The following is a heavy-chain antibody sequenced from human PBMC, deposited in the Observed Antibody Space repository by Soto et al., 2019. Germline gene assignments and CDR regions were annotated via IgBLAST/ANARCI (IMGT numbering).Heavy chain of an antibody. CDR2: IIPIFGTA. D-gene: IGHD3-3*01. CDR1: GGTFSSYA. J-gene: IGHJ6*02. V-gene: IGHV1-69*13. CDR3: ARTSITIFGVVTTSPPYYYGMDV. Sequence: ASVKVSCKASGGTFSSYAISWVRQAPGQGLEWMGGIIPIFGTANYAQKFQGRVTITADESTSTAYMELSSLRSEDTAVYYCARTSITIFGVVTTSPPYYYGMDVWGQGTTVTVSS.